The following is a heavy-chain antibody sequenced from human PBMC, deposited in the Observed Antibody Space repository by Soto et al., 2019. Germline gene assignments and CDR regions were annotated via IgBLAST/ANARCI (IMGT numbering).Heavy chain of an antibody. V-gene: IGHV1-24*01. CDR3: ATFDIVATILWFDP. CDR2: FDPEDGET. Sequence: ASVKVSCKVSGYTLTELSMHWVRQAPGKGLEWMGGFDPEDGETIYAQKFQGRVTMTEDTSTDTAYMELSSLRSEDTAVYYCATFDIVATILWFDPLGHATLVTVSS. CDR1: GYTLTELS. J-gene: IGHJ5*02. D-gene: IGHD5-12*01.